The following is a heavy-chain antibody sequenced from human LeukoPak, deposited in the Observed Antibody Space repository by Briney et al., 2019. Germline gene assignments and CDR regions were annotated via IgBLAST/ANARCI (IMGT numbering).Heavy chain of an antibody. CDR2: ISSSSSYI. J-gene: IGHJ4*02. CDR3: ARELRVAAAGTPFFDY. CDR1: GFTFSSYS. Sequence: GGSLRLSCAASGFTFSSYSMNWVRQAPGKGLEWVSSISSSSSYIYYADSVKGRFTISRDNAKNSLYLQMNSLRAEDTAVYYCARELRVAAAGTPFFDYWGQGTLVTVSS. D-gene: IGHD6-13*01. V-gene: IGHV3-21*04.